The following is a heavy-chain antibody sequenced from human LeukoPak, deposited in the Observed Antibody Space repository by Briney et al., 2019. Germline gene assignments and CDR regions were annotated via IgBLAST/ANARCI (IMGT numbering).Heavy chain of an antibody. J-gene: IGHJ2*01. CDR1: GYTFTGYY. CDR3: ARDPPLWIGWYFDL. CDR2: IHPNSGGT. V-gene: IGHV1-2*02. Sequence: ASVKVSCKAFGYTFTGYYIHWVRQAPGQGLEWMGWIHPNSGGTNYAQKFQGRVTMTRDTSISTAYMELSGLRSDDTAVYYCARDPPLWIGWYFDLWGRGTLVTVSS. D-gene: IGHD3-10*01.